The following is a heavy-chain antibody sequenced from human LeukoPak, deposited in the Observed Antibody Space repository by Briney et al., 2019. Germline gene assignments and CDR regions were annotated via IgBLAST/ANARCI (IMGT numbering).Heavy chain of an antibody. V-gene: IGHV3-64D*09. J-gene: IGHJ4*02. CDR2: ISSNGGST. Sequence: GGSLRLSRSASGFTFSSYAMHWVRQAPGKGLEYVSAISSNGGSTYYADSVKGRFTISRDNSKNTLYLQMSSLRAEDTAVYYCGSGRDSGYDVQTPFDYWGQGTLVTVSS. D-gene: IGHD5-12*01. CDR1: GFTFSSYA. CDR3: GSGRDSGYDVQTPFDY.